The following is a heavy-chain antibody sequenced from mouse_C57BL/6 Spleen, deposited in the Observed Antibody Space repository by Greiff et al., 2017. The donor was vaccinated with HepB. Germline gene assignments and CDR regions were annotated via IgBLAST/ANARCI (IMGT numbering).Heavy chain of an antibody. V-gene: IGHV5-17*01. CDR1: GFTFSDYG. D-gene: IGHD1-1*01. CDR3: ARDDDYGSSPGAY. J-gene: IGHJ3*01. Sequence: EVKLVESGGGLVKPGGSLKLSCAASGFTFSDYGMHWVRQAPEKGLEWVAYISSGSSTIYYADTVKGRFTISRDNAKNTLFLQMTSLRSEDTAMYYCARDDDYGSSPGAYWGQGTLVTVSA. CDR2: ISSGSSTI.